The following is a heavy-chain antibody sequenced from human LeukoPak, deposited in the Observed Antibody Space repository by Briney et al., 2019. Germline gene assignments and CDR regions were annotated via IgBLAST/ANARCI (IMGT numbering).Heavy chain of an antibody. V-gene: IGHV3-21*01. CDR1: GFTFSSYS. CDR3: ARDGKAVATDY. D-gene: IGHD6-19*01. CDR2: ISSSSSYI. Sequence: GGSLRLSCAASGFTFSSYSMNWVRQAPGKGLEWVSSISSSSSYIYYADSVKGRFTISRDNAKNSLYMQMNSLRAEDTAVYCCARDGKAVATDYWGQGTLVTVSS. J-gene: IGHJ4*02.